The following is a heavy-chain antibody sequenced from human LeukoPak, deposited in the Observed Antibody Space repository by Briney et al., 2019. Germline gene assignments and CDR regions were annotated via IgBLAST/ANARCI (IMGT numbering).Heavy chain of an antibody. D-gene: IGHD5-24*01. CDR3: ARGLQETLAWLKALSAFDI. CDR2: ISAYNGNT. CDR1: GYTFASYG. V-gene: IGHV1-18*01. J-gene: IGHJ3*02. Sequence: ASVKVSCKASGYTFASYGISWVRQAPGQGLEWMGWISAYNGNTNYAQKLQGRVTMSTDTSTSTGYMELRSLRSDDTAVYYCARGLQETLAWLKALSAFDIWGQGTMVTVSS.